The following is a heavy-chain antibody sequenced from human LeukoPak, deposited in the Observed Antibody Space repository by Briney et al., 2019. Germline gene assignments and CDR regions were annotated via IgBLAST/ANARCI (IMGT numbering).Heavy chain of an antibody. CDR1: GYSISSGYY. V-gene: IGHV4-38-2*02. D-gene: IGHD3-10*01. CDR2: IYHSGST. J-gene: IGHJ4*02. CDR3: ARQAITMVRGGYYFDY. Sequence: SETLSLTCTVSGYSISSGYYWGWIRQPPGKGLEWIGSIYHSGSTYYNPSLKSRVTISVDTSKNQFSLKLSSVTAADTAVYYCARQAITMVRGGYYFDYWGQGTLVTVSS.